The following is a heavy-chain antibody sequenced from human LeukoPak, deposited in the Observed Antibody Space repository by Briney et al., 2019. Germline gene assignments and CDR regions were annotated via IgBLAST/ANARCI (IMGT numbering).Heavy chain of an antibody. CDR3: AGEVGASDAFDT. Sequence: SETLSLTCTVSGGSISSYYWSWIRQPVGKGLEWIGRIYTSGSTNYNPSLKSRVTVSVDTSKNQFSLKLSSVTAADTAVYYCAGEVGASDAFDTWGQGTMVTVSS. CDR1: GGSISSYY. D-gene: IGHD1-26*01. J-gene: IGHJ3*02. V-gene: IGHV4-4*07. CDR2: IYTSGST.